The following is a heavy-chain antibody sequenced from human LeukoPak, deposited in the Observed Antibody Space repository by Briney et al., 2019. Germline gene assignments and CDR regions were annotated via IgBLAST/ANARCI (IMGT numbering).Heavy chain of an antibody. CDR1: GFTLSSYG. Sequence: GGSLRLSCAASGFTLSSYGMHWVRQAPGKGLEWVAVIWYDGSNKYYADSVKGRFTISRDNSKNTLYLQMNSLRAEDTAVYYCARDVVDYDSMGDAFDIWGQGTMVTVSS. CDR3: ARDVVDYDSMGDAFDI. D-gene: IGHD3-22*01. J-gene: IGHJ3*02. CDR2: IWYDGSNK. V-gene: IGHV3-33*01.